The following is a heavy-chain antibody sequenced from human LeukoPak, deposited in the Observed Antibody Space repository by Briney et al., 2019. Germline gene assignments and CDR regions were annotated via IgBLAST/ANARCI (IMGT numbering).Heavy chain of an antibody. CDR2: IRYDGSNK. J-gene: IGHJ4*02. CDR3: AKDRDEMATILDY. V-gene: IGHV3-30*02. Sequence: AGGSLRLSCAASGFTFSSYGMHWVRQAPGKGLEWVAFIRYDGSNKYYADSVKGRFTISRDNSKNTLYLQMNSLRAEDTAVYYCAKDRDEMATILDYWGQGTLVTVSS. D-gene: IGHD5-24*01. CDR1: GFTFSSYG.